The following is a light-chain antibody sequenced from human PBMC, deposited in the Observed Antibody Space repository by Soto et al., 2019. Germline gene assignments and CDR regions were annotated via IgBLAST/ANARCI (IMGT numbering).Light chain of an antibody. V-gene: IGLV2-23*01. CDR1: SSDVGGYNY. CDR2: EGS. CDR3: SSYAGSSTLI. Sequence: QSALTQPRSVSGSPGQSVTISCTGTSSDVGGYNYVSWYQQHPGKAPKLMIYEGSKRPSGVSNRFSGSKSGNTASLTISGLQAEDEADYYCSSYAGSSTLIFGGGTKLTVL. J-gene: IGLJ2*01.